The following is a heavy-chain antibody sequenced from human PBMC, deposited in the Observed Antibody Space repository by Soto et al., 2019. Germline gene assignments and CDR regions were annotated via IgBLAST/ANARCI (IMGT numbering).Heavy chain of an antibody. Sequence: QVQLVQSGAEVKKPGSSVKVSCKASGGTFSGYAISWVRQAPGQGLEWMGEIIPMFGTSNYAQKFQGRVTITADESTSTAYMEMSSLRSEDTAVYYCARGSCSSTSCYKEYYFDLWGQGTLVTLSS. J-gene: IGHJ4*02. CDR1: GGTFSGYA. CDR3: ARGSCSSTSCYKEYYFDL. V-gene: IGHV1-69*01. D-gene: IGHD2-2*02. CDR2: IIPMFGTS.